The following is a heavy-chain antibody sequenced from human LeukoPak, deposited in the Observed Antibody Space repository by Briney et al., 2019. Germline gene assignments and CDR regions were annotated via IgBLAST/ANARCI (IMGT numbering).Heavy chain of an antibody. CDR3: ARGGAFHAFDI. CDR1: GFTFGSYW. CDR2: VNNDGTGT. Sequence: PGGSLRLSCAASGFTFGSYWMYWVRQAPGKGLVCISRVNNDGTGTIYADSVKGRFTISRDNAKNTVFLQLNSLRTEDTAVYYCARGGAFHAFDIWGQGTMVTVSS. V-gene: IGHV3-74*01. J-gene: IGHJ3*02.